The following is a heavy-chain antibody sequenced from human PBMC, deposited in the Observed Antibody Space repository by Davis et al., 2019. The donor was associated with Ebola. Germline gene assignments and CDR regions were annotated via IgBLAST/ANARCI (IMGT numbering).Heavy chain of an antibody. D-gene: IGHD2-15*01. J-gene: IGHJ4*02. Sequence: MPSETLSLTCTVSGGSISGYYWSWIRQPPGKGLEWIGEINHSGSTNYNPSLKSRVTISVDTSKNQFSLKLSSVTAADTAVYYCARADIVVVVAAFDYWGQGTLVTVSS. CDR1: GGSISGYY. CDR3: ARADIVVVVAAFDY. CDR2: INHSGST. V-gene: IGHV4-34*01.